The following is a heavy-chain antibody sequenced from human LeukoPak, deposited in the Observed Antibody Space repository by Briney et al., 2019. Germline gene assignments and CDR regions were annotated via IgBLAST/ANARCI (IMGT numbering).Heavy chain of an antibody. J-gene: IGHJ4*02. CDR1: GASISSSSYY. D-gene: IGHD3-9*01. V-gene: IGHV4-39*01. CDR2: IYYSGRT. CDR3: ARSSYDILTGWYYFDY. Sequence: PSETLSLTCTVSGASISSSSYYWGWTRQPPGKGLEWIGNIYYSGRTYYNPSLKSRVTIFVDTSKNQFSLTLSSVTAADTAVYYCARSSYDILTGWYYFDYWGRGTLVTVSS.